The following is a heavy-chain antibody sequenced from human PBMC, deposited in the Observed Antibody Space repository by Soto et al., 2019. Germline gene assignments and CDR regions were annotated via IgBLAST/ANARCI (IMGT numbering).Heavy chain of an antibody. D-gene: IGHD2-15*01. CDR3: VRGYCTTWPCSGDFQF. Sequence: QVQLVQSGAELKNPGASVKVACKASGYKFTTYFIHWVRQAPGQGLEWMGMIHPSGDTGYAQKFRGRGTMTIDTTTTTAYMELRNLTSEDTAVYFSVRGYCTTWPCSGDFQFWGQGTLVTVSS. CDR2: IHPSGDT. CDR1: GYKFTTYF. J-gene: IGHJ1*01. V-gene: IGHV1-46*01.